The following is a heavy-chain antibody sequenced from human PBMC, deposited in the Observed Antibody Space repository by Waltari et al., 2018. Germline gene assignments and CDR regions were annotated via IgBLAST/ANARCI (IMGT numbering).Heavy chain of an antibody. V-gene: IGHV1-18*01. J-gene: IGHJ6*02. D-gene: IGHD1-26*01. CDR2: NSAYNGNT. CDR1: GYTFTSYG. Sequence: QVQLVQSGAEVKKPGASVKVSCQASGYTFTSYGISWVRQAPGQGLEGMGWNSAYNGNTNESQKLQGRVTMNTDTATSTAYMELRGLRSDDTAVYYCARVKVVGATKQAYFDYGMDVWGQGTTVTVSS. CDR3: ARVKVVGATKQAYFDYGMDV.